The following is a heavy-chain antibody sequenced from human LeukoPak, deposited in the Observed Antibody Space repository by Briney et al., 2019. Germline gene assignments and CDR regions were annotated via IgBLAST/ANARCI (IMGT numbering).Heavy chain of an antibody. CDR1: GFTFSSYA. V-gene: IGHV3-7*01. Sequence: GGSLRLSCAASGFTFSSYAMSWVRQAPGKGLEWVANIKQDGSEKYYVDSVKGRFTISRDNAKNSLYLQMNSLRAEDTAVYYCARDNPTYYDFWSGYPRYNWFDPWGQGTLVTVSS. CDR2: IKQDGSEK. D-gene: IGHD3-3*01. J-gene: IGHJ5*02. CDR3: ARDNPTYYDFWSGYPRYNWFDP.